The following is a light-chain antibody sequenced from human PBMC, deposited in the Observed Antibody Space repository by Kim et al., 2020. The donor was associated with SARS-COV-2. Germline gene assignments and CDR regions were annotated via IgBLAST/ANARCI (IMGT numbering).Light chain of an antibody. V-gene: IGLV3-1*01. CDR3: QAWDSSSACV. CDR2: QDS. J-gene: IGLJ1*01. CDR1: KMGDKY. Sequence: SYELTQPPSVSVSPGQTASITCSGDKMGDKYACWYQQKPGQSPVLVISQDSKRPSGIPERFSGSNSGNTATLTISGTQARDEADYYCQAWDSSSACVFG.